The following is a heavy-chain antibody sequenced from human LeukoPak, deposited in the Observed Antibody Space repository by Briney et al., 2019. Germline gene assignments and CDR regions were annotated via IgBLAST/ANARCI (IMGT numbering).Heavy chain of an antibody. CDR2: IYLSGST. CDR3: ARGQMGFFDY. J-gene: IGHJ4*02. CDR1: GGSIRTSSYY. V-gene: IGHV4-39*07. D-gene: IGHD2-8*01. Sequence: SETLSLTCTVSGGSIRTSSYYWGWIRQPPGKGLEWIGSIYLSGSTYYNPSLKSRVTISVDTSKNQFSLKLSSVTAADTAVYYCARGQMGFFDYWGQGTLVTVSS.